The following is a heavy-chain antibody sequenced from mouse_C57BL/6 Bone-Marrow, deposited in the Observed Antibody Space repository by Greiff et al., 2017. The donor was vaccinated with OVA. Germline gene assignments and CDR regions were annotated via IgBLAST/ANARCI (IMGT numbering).Heavy chain of an antibody. CDR3: ARRAYYSNYDYYAMDY. J-gene: IGHJ4*01. Sequence: VQLQQPGAELVKPGASVKLSCKASGYTFTSYWMQWVKQRPGQGLEWIGEIDPSDSYTNYNQKFKGKATLTVDTSSSTAYMQLSSLTSEDSAVYYCARRAYYSNYDYYAMDYWGQGTSVTVSS. CDR1: GYTFTSYW. D-gene: IGHD2-5*01. V-gene: IGHV1-50*01. CDR2: IDPSDSYT.